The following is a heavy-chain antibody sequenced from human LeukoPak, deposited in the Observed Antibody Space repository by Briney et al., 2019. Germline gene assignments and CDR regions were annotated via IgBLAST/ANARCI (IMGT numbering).Heavy chain of an antibody. CDR1: GFTFGSYW. Sequence: GGSLRLSCSASGFTFGSYWMSWVRQAPGKGLEWVAVISYDGSNKYYADSVKGRFTISRDNSKNTLYLQMNSLRAEDTAVYYCARERKTGYSSGWYPEFDYWGQGTLVTVSS. CDR3: ARERKTGYSSGWYPEFDY. D-gene: IGHD6-19*01. V-gene: IGHV3-30*03. CDR2: ISYDGSNK. J-gene: IGHJ4*02.